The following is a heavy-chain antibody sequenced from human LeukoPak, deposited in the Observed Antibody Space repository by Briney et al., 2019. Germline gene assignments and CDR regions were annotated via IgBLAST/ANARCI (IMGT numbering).Heavy chain of an antibody. CDR3: ARESMGYSYGYHYFDY. Sequence: GASVKVSCKASGGTFSSYAISWVRQAPGQGLEWMGRIIPILGIANYAQKFQGRVTITADKSTSTAYMELSSLRSEDTAVYYCARESMGYSYGYHYFDYWGQGTLVTVSS. CDR2: IIPILGIA. CDR1: GGTFSSYA. J-gene: IGHJ4*02. V-gene: IGHV1-69*04. D-gene: IGHD5-18*01.